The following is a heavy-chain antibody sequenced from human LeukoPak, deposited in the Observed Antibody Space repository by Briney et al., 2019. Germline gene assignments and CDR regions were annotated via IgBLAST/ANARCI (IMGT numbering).Heavy chain of an antibody. CDR1: GGSFSGYY. Sequence: SETLSLTCAVYGGSFSGYYWSWIRQPPGKGLEWIGEINHSGSTNYNPSLKSRVTISVDTSKNQFSLRLSSVTAADTAVYYCARVSSNNWYNERGAFDIWGQGTMVTVSS. CDR2: INHSGST. V-gene: IGHV4-34*01. D-gene: IGHD6-13*01. J-gene: IGHJ3*02. CDR3: ARVSSNNWYNERGAFDI.